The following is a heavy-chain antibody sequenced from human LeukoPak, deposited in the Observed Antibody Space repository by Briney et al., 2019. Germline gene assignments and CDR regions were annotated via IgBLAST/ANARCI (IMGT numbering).Heavy chain of an antibody. Sequence: GGSLRLSCAASGFTFSSYSMNWVRQAPGKGLEWVSSISSSSSYIYYADSVKGRFTISRDNAKNSLYLQMNSLRAEDTAVYYCARGEGLLWFGEPYHWGQGTLVTVSS. D-gene: IGHD3-10*01. V-gene: IGHV3-21*01. J-gene: IGHJ5*02. CDR3: ARGEGLLWFGEPYH. CDR2: ISSSSSYI. CDR1: GFTFSSYS.